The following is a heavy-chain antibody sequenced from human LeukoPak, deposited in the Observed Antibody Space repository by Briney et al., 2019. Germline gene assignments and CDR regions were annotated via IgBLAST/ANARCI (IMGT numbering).Heavy chain of an antibody. CDR1: GFTFNNYW. V-gene: IGHV3-74*01. D-gene: IGHD3-16*01. CDR3: VRDHDGDY. CDR2: INNDGTSI. J-gene: IGHJ4*02. Sequence: GGSLRLSCVASGFTFNNYWMHWVRQAPGKGLVWVSRINNDGTSISYADLVKGRFTISRDNAKNTLYLQMNSLRVEDTAVYYCVRDHDGDYWGQGTLVTVSS.